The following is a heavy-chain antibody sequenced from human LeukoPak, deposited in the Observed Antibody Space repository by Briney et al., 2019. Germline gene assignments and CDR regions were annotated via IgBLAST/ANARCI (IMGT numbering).Heavy chain of an antibody. J-gene: IGHJ4*02. D-gene: IGHD3-22*01. V-gene: IGHV3-48*03. Sequence: PGGSLRLSCAASGFTFSSYEMNWVRQAPGKGLEWVSYISSSGSTIYYADSVKGRSTISRDNAKNSLYLQMNSLRAEDTAVYYCARAGFLDYDSSGYRYWGQGTLVTVSS. CDR2: ISSSGSTI. CDR1: GFTFSSYE. CDR3: ARAGFLDYDSSGYRY.